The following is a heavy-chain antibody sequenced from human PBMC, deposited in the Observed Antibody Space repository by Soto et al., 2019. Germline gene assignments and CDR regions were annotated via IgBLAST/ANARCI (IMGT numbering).Heavy chain of an antibody. J-gene: IGHJ4*01. CDR3: ARAHAPTLPFDS. V-gene: IGHV4-59*01. Sequence: SETLSHTGTDSGCSISNVYWSWIGQAPGKGLEWIGFIFHSGNAKYNPSLKSRVTISVDTSKNQFSLSLDSVTAADTAVYFCARAHAPTLPFDSWGQGTLVTVSS. D-gene: IGHD2-15*01. CDR2: IFHSGNA. CDR1: GCSISNVY.